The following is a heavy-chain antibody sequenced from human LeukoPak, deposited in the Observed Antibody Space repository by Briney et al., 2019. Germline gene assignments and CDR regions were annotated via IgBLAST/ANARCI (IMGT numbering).Heavy chain of an antibody. CDR1: GYTFTSYG. CDR3: ARDYKVAAAGTADFDY. J-gene: IGHJ4*02. V-gene: IGHV1-18*01. Sequence: ASVKASCKASGYTFTSYGISWVRQAPGQGLEWMGWISAYNGNTNYAQKLQGRVTMTTDTSTSTAYMELRSLRSDDTAVYYCARDYKVAAAGTADFDYWGQGTLVTVSS. CDR2: ISAYNGNT. D-gene: IGHD6-13*01.